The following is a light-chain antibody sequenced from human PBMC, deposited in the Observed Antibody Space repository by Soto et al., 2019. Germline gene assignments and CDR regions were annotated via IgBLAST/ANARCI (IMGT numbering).Light chain of an antibody. V-gene: IGLV2-14*01. CDR3: SSYTSSSTPYV. CDR2: DVT. Sequence: QSVLTQPASVSGSPGQSIAISCTGTSNDVGGYNYVSWYQQHPVKAPQLIIYDVTNRPSGVSDRFSGSKSGNTASLTISGLQAEVEADYYSSSYTSSSTPYVFGTGTKVTVL. J-gene: IGLJ1*01. CDR1: SNDVGGYNY.